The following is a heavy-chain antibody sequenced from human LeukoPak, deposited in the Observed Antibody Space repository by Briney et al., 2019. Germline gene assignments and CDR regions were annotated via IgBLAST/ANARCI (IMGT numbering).Heavy chain of an antibody. V-gene: IGHV4-59*01. CDR1: GGSISSYY. CDR3: ARDQVAAGGFDY. D-gene: IGHD6-13*01. Sequence: SETLSLTCTVPGGSISSYYWSWIRQPPGKGLEWIGYIYYSGSTNYNPSLKSRVTISLDTSKNQFSLKLSSVTAADTAVYYCARDQVAAGGFDYWGQGTLVTVSS. J-gene: IGHJ4*02. CDR2: IYYSGST.